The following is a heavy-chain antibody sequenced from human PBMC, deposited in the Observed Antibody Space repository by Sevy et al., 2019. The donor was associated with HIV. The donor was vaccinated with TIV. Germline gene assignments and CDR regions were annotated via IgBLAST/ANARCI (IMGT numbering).Heavy chain of an antibody. CDR2: VSWNSGAI. Sequence: GGSLRLSCATSGFAFGDYAMHWVREAPGKGLEWVAGVSWNSGAIDYAASVKGRFTISRDHAKGSLYLQMNSLRAEDTALYYCAKDINRGCDSINCYTYYYYYGLDAWGQGTTVTVSS. D-gene: IGHD2-2*02. J-gene: IGHJ6*02. V-gene: IGHV3-9*01. CDR1: GFAFGDYA. CDR3: AKDINRGCDSINCYTYYYYYGLDA.